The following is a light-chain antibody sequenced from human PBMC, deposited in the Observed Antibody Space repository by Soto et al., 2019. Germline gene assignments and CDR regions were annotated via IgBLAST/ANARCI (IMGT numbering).Light chain of an antibody. J-gene: IGKJ1*01. CDR1: QSVDSSY. CDR3: QQYGRSQGT. CDR2: GAS. V-gene: IGKV3-20*01. Sequence: EVVLTQSPGTLSLSPGERASLSCRASQSVDSSYLAWYQQKPGQPPRVLIYGASIRATGIPDRFSGSGSGTDFTLTISRLEPEDFALHYCQQYGRSQGTFGQGSKVEVK.